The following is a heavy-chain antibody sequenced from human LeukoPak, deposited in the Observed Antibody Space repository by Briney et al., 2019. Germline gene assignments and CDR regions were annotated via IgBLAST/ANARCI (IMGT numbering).Heavy chain of an antibody. J-gene: IGHJ4*02. V-gene: IGHV3-23*01. Sequence: GGSLSLSCAASGLTFSDYAMSWFRQAPGKGLEWVSGITSGFTPHYADPVKGRFTISRDNSKNTFHLQLNSLRAEDTAVYYCAKDYSDSRVADVFLEYWGQGTLVTVSS. D-gene: IGHD2-15*01. CDR2: ITSGFTP. CDR1: GLTFSDYA. CDR3: AKDYSDSRVADVFLEY.